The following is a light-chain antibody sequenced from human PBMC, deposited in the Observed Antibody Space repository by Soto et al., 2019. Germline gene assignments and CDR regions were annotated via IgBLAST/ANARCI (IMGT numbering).Light chain of an antibody. Sequence: DFQMTKSPPTLSTSAGSKVTITRRASQSVGTWLAWYQQRPGKAPKLLIYQACSLESGVPSRFSGSGSGTEFTLTISSLQPEDFATYYCQQYDSYWTFGQGTKVDIK. V-gene: IGKV1-5*03. CDR3: QQYDSYWT. CDR2: QAC. J-gene: IGKJ1*01. CDR1: QSVGTW.